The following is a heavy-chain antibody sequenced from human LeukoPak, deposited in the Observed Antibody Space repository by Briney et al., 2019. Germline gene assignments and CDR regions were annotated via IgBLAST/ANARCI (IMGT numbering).Heavy chain of an antibody. CDR1: GFTFTNYA. Sequence: GRSLRLSCAASGFTFTNYAMNWVRQAPGKGLEWVATVSYDGTDTSYADSVKGRFAIFRDNSKNTLYLQMNSLRTEDTAVYYCAREEYSSSSGAFDIWGQGTMVTVSS. J-gene: IGHJ3*02. V-gene: IGHV3-30*09. D-gene: IGHD6-6*01. CDR2: VSYDGTDT. CDR3: AREEYSSSSGAFDI.